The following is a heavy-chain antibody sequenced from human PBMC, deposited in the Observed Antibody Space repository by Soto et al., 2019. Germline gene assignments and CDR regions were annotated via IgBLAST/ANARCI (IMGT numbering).Heavy chain of an antibody. CDR1: GYTFTGYD. V-gene: IGHV1-8*01. Sequence: ASVTGSCKASGYTFTGYDVNWVRQATGQGLEWMGWMNPNSGNTGYAQKFQGRVTMTRNTSISTAYMELSSLRSEDTAVYYCARRASSSSGRYYYYYMDVWGKGTTVTVSS. CDR3: ARRASSSSGRYYYYYMDV. D-gene: IGHD6-6*01. J-gene: IGHJ6*03. CDR2: MNPNSGNT.